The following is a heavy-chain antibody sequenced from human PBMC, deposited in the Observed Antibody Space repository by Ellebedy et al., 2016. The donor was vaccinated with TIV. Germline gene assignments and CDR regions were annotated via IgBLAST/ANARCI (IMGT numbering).Heavy chain of an antibody. V-gene: IGHV3-9*03. CDR1: GFTFGSYW. Sequence: SLKISCAASGFTFGSYWLSWVRQAPGKGLEWVSGISWNSGSIGYADSVKGRFTISRDNAKNSLYLQMNSLRAEDMALYYCTKGEGIAVAGAFDYWGQGTLVTVSS. D-gene: IGHD6-19*01. CDR3: TKGEGIAVAGAFDY. CDR2: ISWNSGSI. J-gene: IGHJ4*02.